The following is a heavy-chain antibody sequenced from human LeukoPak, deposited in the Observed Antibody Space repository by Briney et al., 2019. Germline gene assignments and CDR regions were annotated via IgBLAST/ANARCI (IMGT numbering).Heavy chain of an antibody. CDR1: GGSFSGYY. CDR3: ARSRLGSYYSLDY. D-gene: IGHD1-26*01. Sequence: PSETLSLTCAVYGGSFSGYYWSWIRQPPGKGLEWIGEINHSGSTNYNPSLKSRVTISVDTSKNQFSLKLSSVTAADTAVYYCARSRLGSYYSLDYWGQGTLVTVSS. V-gene: IGHV4-34*01. CDR2: INHSGST. J-gene: IGHJ4*02.